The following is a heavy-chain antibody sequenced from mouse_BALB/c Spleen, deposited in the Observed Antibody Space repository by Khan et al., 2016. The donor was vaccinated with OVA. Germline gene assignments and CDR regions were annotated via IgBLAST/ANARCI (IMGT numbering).Heavy chain of an antibody. V-gene: IGHV2-6-7*01. D-gene: IGHD1-2*01. CDR3: ARSRTYLHRRIAY. Sequence: VQLQESVPGLVEPSQRLSITCTVSGFSLTGYGVNWVRQPPRKVLECLVILWGSGSTDSHSALKSRLRINKDNSQSQVFITMNRLQTDATATYYCARSRTYLHRRIAYWGQGTRVTVSA. CDR1: GFSLTGYG. CDR2: LWGSGST. J-gene: IGHJ3*01.